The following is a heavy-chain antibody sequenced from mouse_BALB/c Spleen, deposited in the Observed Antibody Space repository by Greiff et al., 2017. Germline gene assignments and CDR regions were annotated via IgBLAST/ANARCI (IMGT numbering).Heavy chain of an antibody. CDR2: IDPANGNT. CDR1: GFNIKDTY. Sequence: VQLQQSGAELVKPGASVKLSCTASGFNIKDTYMHWVKQRPEQGLEWIGRIDPANGNTKYDPKFQGKATITADTSSNTAYLQLSSLTSEDAAVYYCARTPLSAAMDYWGQGTSVTVSS. V-gene: IGHV14-3*02. D-gene: IGHD6-1*01. J-gene: IGHJ4*01. CDR3: ARTPLSAAMDY.